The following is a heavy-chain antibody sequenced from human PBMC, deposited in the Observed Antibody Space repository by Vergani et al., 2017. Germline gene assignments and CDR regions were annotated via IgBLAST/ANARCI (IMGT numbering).Heavy chain of an antibody. J-gene: IGHJ4*02. D-gene: IGHD3-22*01. CDR1: GGTFSSYT. CDR3: ARAYHDSSGFDY. V-gene: IGHV1-69*02. Sequence: QVQLVQSGAEVKKPGSSVKVSCKASGGTFSSYTISWVRQAPGQGLEWMGRIIPILGIANYAQKFQGRVTITADKSTSTAYMELSSLRSEDTAVYYCARAYHDSSGFDYWGQGTLVTVSS. CDR2: IIPILGIA.